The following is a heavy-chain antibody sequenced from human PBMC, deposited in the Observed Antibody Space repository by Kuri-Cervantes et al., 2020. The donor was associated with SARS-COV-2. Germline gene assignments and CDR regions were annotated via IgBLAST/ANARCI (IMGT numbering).Heavy chain of an antibody. J-gene: IGHJ3*01. Sequence: ASVKVSCKSSGYTFSGYFIHWVRQAPGQGLEWMAWIDPNNGVTRYAETFHGRVTVTRDTSISTVYLEMSRLRSDDTAVYYCARQSYDSSGYFPLNAFDLWGQGTMVTVSS. V-gene: IGHV1-2*02. CDR3: ARQSYDSSGYFPLNAFDL. CDR2: IDPNNGVT. CDR1: GYTFSGYF. D-gene: IGHD3-22*01.